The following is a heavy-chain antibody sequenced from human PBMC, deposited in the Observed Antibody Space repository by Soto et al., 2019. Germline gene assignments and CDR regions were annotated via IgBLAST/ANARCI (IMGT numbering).Heavy chain of an antibody. CDR1: GYTFTSYA. D-gene: IGHD3-3*01. CDR2: INAGNGNT. CDR3: ARANYDFWSGYSYYYYGMDV. Sequence: ASVTVSCKASGYTFTSYAMHWVRQAPGQRLEWMGWINAGNGNTKYSQKLQGRVTMTTDTSTSTAYMELRSLRSDDTAVYYCARANYDFWSGYSYYYYGMDVWGQGTTVTVSS. J-gene: IGHJ6*02. V-gene: IGHV1-3*01.